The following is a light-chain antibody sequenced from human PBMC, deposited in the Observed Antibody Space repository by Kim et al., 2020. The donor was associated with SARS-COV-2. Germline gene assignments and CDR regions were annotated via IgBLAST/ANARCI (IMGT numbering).Light chain of an antibody. CDR2: AAS. J-gene: IGKJ1*01. V-gene: IGKV1-9*01. CDR3: QQLNSFPWT. CDR1: QDISNS. Sequence: DIQLTQSPSFLSASVGDRVTITCRASQDISNSLAWCQQKPGKAPNLLIYAASTLQSGVPSRFSGSGSGTEFTLTISSLQPEDFATYYCQQLNSFPWTFGQGTKVEIK.